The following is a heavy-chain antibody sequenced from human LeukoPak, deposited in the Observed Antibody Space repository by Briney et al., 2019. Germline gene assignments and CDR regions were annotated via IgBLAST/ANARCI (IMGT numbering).Heavy chain of an antibody. V-gene: IGHV4-59*01. Sequence: SETLSLTCTVSGGSNSYYYWSWIRQPPGKGLEWIGYMYYSGSTNYNPSLRSRVTMSVGTSKNQFSLRLSSVTAADTAVYYCARGRYGGNSGFFDYWGQGTLVTVSS. CDR3: ARGRYGGNSGFFDY. CDR2: MYYSGST. CDR1: GGSNSYYY. D-gene: IGHD4-23*01. J-gene: IGHJ4*02.